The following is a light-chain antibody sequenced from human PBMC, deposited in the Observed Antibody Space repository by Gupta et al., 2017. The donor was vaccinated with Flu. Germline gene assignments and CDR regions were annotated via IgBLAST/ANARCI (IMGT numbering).Light chain of an antibody. V-gene: IGKV3-20*01. J-gene: IGKJ1*01. CDR1: QSVSSDY. CDR3: QVSWK. Sequence: TQSPDTLSVSPGERATLSCGASQSVSSDYLAWYQQKPGQAPRLVIYGASKRATGIPDRFSGSGSGTVLTLTISRLEPEEVAVYYCQVSWKCGKGTKMEIK. CDR2: GAS.